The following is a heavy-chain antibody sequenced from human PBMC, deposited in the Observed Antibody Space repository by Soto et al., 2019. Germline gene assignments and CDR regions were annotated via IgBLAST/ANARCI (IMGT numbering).Heavy chain of an antibody. Sequence: ASVKVSCKASGYTFTSYAMHWVRQAPGQRLEWMGWINAGNGNTKYSQKFQGRVTITRDTSASTAYMELSSLRSEDTAVYYCARGAPLTGFFDYWGQGTLVTVSS. CDR3: ARGAPLTGFFDY. CDR1: GYTFTSYA. CDR2: INAGNGNT. J-gene: IGHJ4*02. V-gene: IGHV1-3*01. D-gene: IGHD7-27*01.